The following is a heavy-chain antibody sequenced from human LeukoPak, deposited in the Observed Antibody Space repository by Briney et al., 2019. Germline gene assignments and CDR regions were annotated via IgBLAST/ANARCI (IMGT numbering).Heavy chain of an antibody. CDR2: IIPIFGTA. V-gene: IGHV1-69*13. J-gene: IGHJ4*02. Sequence: SSVTVSCKASLGTFSSYAISWVGQAPAQGLEWMGVIIPIFGTANYPQKLPGRVTITADESTSTAYMALSSMRSEDTAVSYCARANYYGSGSYSCGFDYWGQGTLVTVSS. CDR3: ARANYYGSGSYSCGFDY. D-gene: IGHD3-10*01. CDR1: LGTFSSYA.